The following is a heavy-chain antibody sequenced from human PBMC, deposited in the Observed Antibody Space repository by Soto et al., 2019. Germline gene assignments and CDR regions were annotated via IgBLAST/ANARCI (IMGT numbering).Heavy chain of an antibody. CDR2: IYYSGST. Sequence: QVQLQESGPGLVKPSETLSLTCTVSGGSISSYYWSWIRQPPGKGLEWIGYIYYSGSTNYNPSLKSRVTISVDTSKSRFSLKLSSVTAADTAVYYCARGGYCSGGSCYGWFDPWGQGTLVTVSS. V-gene: IGHV4-59*01. CDR1: GGSISSYY. CDR3: ARGGYCSGGSCYGWFDP. D-gene: IGHD2-15*01. J-gene: IGHJ5*02.